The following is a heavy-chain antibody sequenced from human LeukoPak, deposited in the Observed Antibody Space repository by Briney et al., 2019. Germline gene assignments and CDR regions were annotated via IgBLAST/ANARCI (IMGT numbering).Heavy chain of an antibody. Sequence: GASVKVSCKASGYTFTGYYMHWVRQAPGQGLEWMGWINPNSGGTNYAQKFQGRVTMTRDTSISAAYMELSRLRSDDTAVYYCARDSTMVRGNWFDPWGQGTLVTVSS. CDR1: GYTFTGYY. V-gene: IGHV1-2*02. J-gene: IGHJ5*02. CDR3: ARDSTMVRGNWFDP. D-gene: IGHD3-10*01. CDR2: INPNSGGT.